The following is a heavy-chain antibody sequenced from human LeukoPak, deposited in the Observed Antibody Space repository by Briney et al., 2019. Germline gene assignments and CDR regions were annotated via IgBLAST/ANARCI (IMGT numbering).Heavy chain of an antibody. D-gene: IGHD3-10*01. CDR2: IIPILGIA. CDR1: GGTFSSYA. CDR3: ARVSWFGESDSDY. J-gene: IGHJ4*02. V-gene: IGHV1-69*04. Sequence: SVKVSCKASGGTFSSYAISWVRQAPGQGLEWMGRIIPILGIANYAQKFQGRVTITADKSTSTAYMELSSLRSEDTAVYYCARVSWFGESDSDYWGRGTLVTVSS.